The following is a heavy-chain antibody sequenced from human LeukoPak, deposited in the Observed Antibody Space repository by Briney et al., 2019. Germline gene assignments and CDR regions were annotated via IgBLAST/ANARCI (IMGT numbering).Heavy chain of an antibody. CDR1: GFTISNYW. CDR2: IKQDGSAE. J-gene: IGHJ4*02. CDR3: ARDRPSVLRYFDWALDY. D-gene: IGHD3-9*01. V-gene: IGHV3-7*01. Sequence: GGSLRLSCAVSGFTISNYWMSWVRQAPGKGLEWVATIKQDGSAEFYVDSVKGRFTISRDSAKNSLYLQMNSLKAEDTAVYYCARDRPSVLRYFDWALDYWGQGTLVTVSS.